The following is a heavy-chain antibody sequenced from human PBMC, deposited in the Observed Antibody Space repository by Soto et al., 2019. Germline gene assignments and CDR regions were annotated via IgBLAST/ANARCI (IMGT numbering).Heavy chain of an antibody. Sequence: GGSLRLSCAASGFTFSNYGMHWVRQAPGKGLEWVAIISHDGGNKDYPDSVKGRFTISRDNSMHTLYLQMNSLRAEDTALYYCAKQLETFGGVIVTPGDYWGQGTLVTVSS. D-gene: IGHD3-16*02. CDR2: ISHDGGNK. V-gene: IGHV3-30*18. CDR3: AKQLETFGGVIVTPGDY. J-gene: IGHJ4*02. CDR1: GFTFSNYG.